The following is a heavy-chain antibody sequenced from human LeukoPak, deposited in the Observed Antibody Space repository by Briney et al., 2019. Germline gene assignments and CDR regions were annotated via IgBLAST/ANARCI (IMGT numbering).Heavy chain of an antibody. CDR3: AREEGPLDY. CDR2: IYSGGST. J-gene: IGHJ4*02. Sequence: PGGSLRLSCVASGFTFSNFWMNWVRQAPGKGLEWVSVIYSGGSTYYADSVKGRFTISRDNSKNTLYLRMNSLRAEDTAVYYCAREEGPLDYWGQGTLVTVSS. V-gene: IGHV3-66*01. CDR1: GFTFSNFW.